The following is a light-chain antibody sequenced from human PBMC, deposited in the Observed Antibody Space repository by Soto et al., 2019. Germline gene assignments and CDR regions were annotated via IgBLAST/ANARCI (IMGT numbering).Light chain of an antibody. CDR1: QGVSSY. Sequence: EIVLTQSPATRSLSPGERATLSCRAGQGVSSYLAWYQQKPGQAPGLLIFEASNRATGIPARFSGSGSGTDFTLTISSLEPEDFAVYYCQQRTDWVTFGGGTKVEIK. V-gene: IGKV3-11*01. CDR3: QQRTDWVT. CDR2: EAS. J-gene: IGKJ4*01.